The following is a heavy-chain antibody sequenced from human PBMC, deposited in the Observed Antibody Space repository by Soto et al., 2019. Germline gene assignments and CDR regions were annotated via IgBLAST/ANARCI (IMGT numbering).Heavy chain of an antibody. Sequence: ASVKVSCKASGYTFTGYYMHWVRQAPGQGLECMGWINPNSGGTNYAQKFQGRVTMTRDTSIGTAYMELSRLRSDDTAVYYCARVEVNTIAAAGRGAFYYNGMEVWGQGTTVTVS. J-gene: IGHJ6*02. D-gene: IGHD6-13*01. V-gene: IGHV1-2*02. CDR3: ARVEVNTIAAAGRGAFYYNGMEV. CDR1: GYTFTGYY. CDR2: INPNSGGT.